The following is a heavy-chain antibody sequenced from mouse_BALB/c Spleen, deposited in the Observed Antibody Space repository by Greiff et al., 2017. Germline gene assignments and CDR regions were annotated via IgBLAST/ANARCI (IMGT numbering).Heavy chain of an antibody. J-gene: IGHJ4*01. V-gene: IGHV2-6-2*01. Sequence: VQLQQSGPDLVAPSQSLSITCTVSGFSLTSYGVHWVRQPPGKGLEWLVVIWSDGSTTYNSALKSRLSISKDNSKSQVFLKMNSLQTDDTAMYYCARHRYDEGYYAMDYWGQGTSVTVSS. D-gene: IGHD2-14*01. CDR1: GFSLTSYG. CDR3: ARHRYDEGYYAMDY. CDR2: IWSDGST.